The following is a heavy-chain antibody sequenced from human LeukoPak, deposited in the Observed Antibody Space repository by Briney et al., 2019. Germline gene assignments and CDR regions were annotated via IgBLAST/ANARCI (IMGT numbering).Heavy chain of an antibody. CDR1: GFTFSSSY. Sequence: GRSLRLSCAASGFTFSSSYMSWVRQTPGKGLEWVSVMYSGGTTYYADSVKGRFTISRDSSKNTVNLQMNSLRAEDTAVYYCARDRRDGYCLGHWGQGTLVTVSS. D-gene: IGHD2-2*03. CDR2: MYSGGTT. V-gene: IGHV3-66*01. CDR3: ARDRRDGYCLGH. J-gene: IGHJ4*02.